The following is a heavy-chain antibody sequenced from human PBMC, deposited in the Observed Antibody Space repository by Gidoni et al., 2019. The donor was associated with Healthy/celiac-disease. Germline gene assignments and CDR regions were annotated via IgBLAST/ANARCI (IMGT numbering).Heavy chain of an antibody. CDR1: GGTFSSYA. CDR3: ARDVGYCTNGVCYTGWFDP. J-gene: IGHJ5*02. D-gene: IGHD2-8*01. V-gene: IGHV1-69*01. CDR2: IIPIFGTA. Sequence: QVQLVQSGAEVKKPGSSVKVSCKASGGTFSSYAISWVRQAPGQGLEWMGGIIPIFGTANYAQKFQGRVTITADESTSTAYMELSSLRSEDTAVYYCARDVGYCTNGVCYTGWFDPWGQGTLVTVSS.